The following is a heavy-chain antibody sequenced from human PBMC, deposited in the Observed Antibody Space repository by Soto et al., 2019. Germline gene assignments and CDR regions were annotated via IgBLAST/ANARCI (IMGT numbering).Heavy chain of an antibody. CDR2: INPNSGGT. J-gene: IGHJ4*02. D-gene: IGHD2-15*01. Sequence: GASVKVSCKASGYTFTGFYVHWVRQAPGQGLEWMGWINPNSGGTNYAQKFQGRVTMTRDTSISTAYMELSRLRSDDTAVYYCATPSRGGNGPDYFDYWGQGTLVTFS. V-gene: IGHV1-2*02. CDR3: ATPSRGGNGPDYFDY. CDR1: GYTFTGFY.